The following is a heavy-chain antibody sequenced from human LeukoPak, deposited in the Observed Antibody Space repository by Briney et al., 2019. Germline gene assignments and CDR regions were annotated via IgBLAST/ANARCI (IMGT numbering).Heavy chain of an antibody. CDR3: ARHLPYSSSWYDKYYFDY. Sequence: SETLSLTCTVSGGSISSSSYYWGWIRQPPGKGLAWIGSIYYSGSTYYNPSLKSRVTISVDTSKNQFSLKLSSVTAADTAVYYCARHLPYSSSWYDKYYFDYWGQGTLVTVSS. J-gene: IGHJ4*02. V-gene: IGHV4-39*01. CDR1: GGSISSSSYY. D-gene: IGHD6-13*01. CDR2: IYYSGST.